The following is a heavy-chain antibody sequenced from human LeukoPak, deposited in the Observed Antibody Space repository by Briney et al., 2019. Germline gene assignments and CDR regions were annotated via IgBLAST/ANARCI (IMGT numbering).Heavy chain of an antibody. J-gene: IGHJ4*02. CDR3: ARDLSIAARPDYFDY. Sequence: GGSLRLSCAASGFTFSSDSMNWVRQAPGKGLEWVSSISSSSSYIYYADSVKGRFTISRDNAKNSLYLQMNSLRAEDTAVYYCARDLSIAARPDYFDYWGQGTLVTVSS. V-gene: IGHV3-21*01. CDR2: ISSSSSYI. CDR1: GFTFSSDS. D-gene: IGHD6-6*01.